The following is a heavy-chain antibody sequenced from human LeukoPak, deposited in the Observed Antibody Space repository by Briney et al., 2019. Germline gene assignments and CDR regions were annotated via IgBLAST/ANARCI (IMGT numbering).Heavy chain of an antibody. V-gene: IGHV3-48*01. Sequence: GGSLRLSCAASGFTFRTYSMNWVRQAPGEGPEWVSYISSDSGTLYYADSVKGRFTISRDNAKNLLYLQMNSLRAEDTAVYYCATPFDYWGQGTLVTVSS. CDR2: ISSDSGTL. CDR3: ATPFDY. CDR1: GFTFRTYS. J-gene: IGHJ4*02.